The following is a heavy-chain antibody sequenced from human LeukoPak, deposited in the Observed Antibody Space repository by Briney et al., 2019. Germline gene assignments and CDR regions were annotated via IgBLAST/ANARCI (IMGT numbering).Heavy chain of an antibody. CDR2: IYYSGST. J-gene: IGHJ6*02. CDR1: GGSISSGGYS. V-gene: IGHV4-31*03. CDR3: ARGRYTTVTSVPGYYYGMDV. Sequence: SQTLSLTCTVSGGSISSGGYSWSWIRQHPGKGLEWIGYIYYSGSTYYNPSLKSRVTISVDTSKNQFSLKLSSVTAADTAVYYCARGRYTTVTSVPGYYYGMDVWGQGTTVTVSS. D-gene: IGHD4-17*01.